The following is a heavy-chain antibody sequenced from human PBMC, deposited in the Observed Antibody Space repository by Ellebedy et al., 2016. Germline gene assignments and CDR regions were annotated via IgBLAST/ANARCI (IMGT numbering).Heavy chain of an antibody. V-gene: IGHV3-69-1*01. J-gene: IGHJ4*02. CDR2: IFSGNSI. CDR3: ARGSTGWSFDY. Sequence: GGSLRLXXAASGFTFSAHYMHWVRQAPGKGLEWVSYIFSGNSIYYADSVKGRFTISRDNAKNSLYLQMNSLRDEDTAVYYCARGSTGWSFDYWGQGTLVTVSS. D-gene: IGHD6-19*01. CDR1: GFTFSAHY.